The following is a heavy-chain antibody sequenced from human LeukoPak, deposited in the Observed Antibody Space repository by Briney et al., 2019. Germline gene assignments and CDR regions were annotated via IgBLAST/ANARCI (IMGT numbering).Heavy chain of an antibody. CDR2: MNPNSGNT. CDR1: GYTFTSYD. J-gene: IGHJ4*02. D-gene: IGHD2-2*03. V-gene: IGHV1-8*03. CDR3: ARGPRVDIVVVPAALFDY. Sequence: GASVKVSCKASGYTFTSYDINWVRQATGQGLGWMGWMNPNSGNTGYAQKFQGRVTITRNTSISTAYMELSSLRSEDTAVYYCARGPRVDIVVVPAALFDYWGQGTLVTVSS.